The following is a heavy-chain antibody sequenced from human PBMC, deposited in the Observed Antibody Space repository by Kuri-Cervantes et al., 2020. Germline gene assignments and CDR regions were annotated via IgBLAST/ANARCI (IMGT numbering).Heavy chain of an antibody. D-gene: IGHD3-22*01. J-gene: IGHJ5*02. CDR2: ISAYNGHT. CDR1: GYTFTSYG. Sequence: ASVKVSCKASGYTFTSYGISWVRQAPGQGLEWMGWISAYNGHTNYAQKLQGRVTMTTDTSTSTAYMELRSLRSDDTAVYYCARVWSYYYDSSGYLWFDPWGQGTLVTVSS. V-gene: IGHV1-18*01. CDR3: ARVWSYYYDSSGYLWFDP.